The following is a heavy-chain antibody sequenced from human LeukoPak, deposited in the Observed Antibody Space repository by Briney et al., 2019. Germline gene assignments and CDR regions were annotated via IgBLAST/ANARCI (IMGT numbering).Heavy chain of an antibody. J-gene: IGHJ4*02. V-gene: IGHV4-34*01. CDR2: INHSGST. CDR1: GGSFSGYY. D-gene: IGHD3-3*01. CDR3: ARGRTIFGVVIIGYLLDY. Sequence: SETLSLTCAVYGGSFSGYYWGWIRQPPGKGLEWIGEINHSGSTNYNPSLKSRVTISVDTSKNQFSLKLSSVTAADTAVYYCARGRTIFGVVIIGYLLDYWGQGTLVTVSS.